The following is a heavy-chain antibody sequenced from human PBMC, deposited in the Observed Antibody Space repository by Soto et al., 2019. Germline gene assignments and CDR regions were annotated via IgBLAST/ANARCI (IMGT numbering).Heavy chain of an antibody. CDR3: AIGHSSGWYYY. J-gene: IGHJ4*02. CDR1: GYTFTGYA. CDR2: INAGNGNT. Sequence: AASVKVSCKASGYTFTGYAMHWVRQAPGQRLEWMGCINAGNGNTKYSQKFQGRVTITRDTSASTAYMELSSLRSEDTAVYYCAIGHSSGWYYYWGQGNMVTVCS. V-gene: IGHV1-3*01. D-gene: IGHD6-19*01.